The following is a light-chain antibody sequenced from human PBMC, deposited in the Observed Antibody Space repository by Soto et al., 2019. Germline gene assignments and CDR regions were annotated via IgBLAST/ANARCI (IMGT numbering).Light chain of an antibody. CDR1: QSVSSY. J-gene: IGKJ5*01. CDR3: QQRSNWPPT. V-gene: IGKV3-11*01. CDR2: DAS. Sequence: EIVLTQSPATLSFSPGERATLSGRASQSVSSYLAWYQQKPGQAPRLLIYDASNRATGIPARFSGSGSGTDFTLTISSLEPEDFAVYYCQQRSNWPPTFGQGTRLEIK.